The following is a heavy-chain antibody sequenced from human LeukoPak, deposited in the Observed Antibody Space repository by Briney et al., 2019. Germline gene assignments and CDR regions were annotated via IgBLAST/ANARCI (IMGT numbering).Heavy chain of an antibody. D-gene: IGHD3-9*01. CDR1: GYTFTSYA. CDR2: INTNTGNP. CDR3: ARAKVVLRYFDWLSSFDY. Sequence: ASVKVSCKASGYTFTSYAMNWVRQAPGQGLEWMGWINTNTGNPTYAQGFTGRFVFSLDTSVSTAYLQISSLKAGDTAVYYCARAKVVLRYFDWLSSFDYWGQGTLVTVSS. J-gene: IGHJ4*02. V-gene: IGHV7-4-1*02.